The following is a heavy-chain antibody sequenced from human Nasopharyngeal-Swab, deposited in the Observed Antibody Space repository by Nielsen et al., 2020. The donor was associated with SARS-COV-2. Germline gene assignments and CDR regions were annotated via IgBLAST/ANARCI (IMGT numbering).Heavy chain of an antibody. CDR3: ARVGQFDY. J-gene: IGHJ4*02. CDR2: LSSSGGNI. Sequence: GESLKISCAASGFTFSDYYMSWIRQAPGKGMEWVSYLSSSGGNIYYADSVKGRFTIYRANAKKSLYLQMTSLRADDTAVYYCARVGQFDYWGQGTLVTVSS. V-gene: IGHV3-11*04. CDR1: GFTFSDYY.